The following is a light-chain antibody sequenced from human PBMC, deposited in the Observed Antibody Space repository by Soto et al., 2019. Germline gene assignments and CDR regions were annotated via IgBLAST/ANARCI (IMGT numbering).Light chain of an antibody. CDR2: KAS. V-gene: IGKV1-5*03. CDR1: QSISSW. CDR3: QQYNDSFPYT. J-gene: IGKJ2*01. Sequence: IQMTQSPSSLSASIGDRVTITCRSSQSISSWLAWYQQKPGTAPKLLIYKASTLESGVPSRFSGIRSGTEFTLTVRSLQRDDFATYYCQQYNDSFPYTCGQGTKVDIK.